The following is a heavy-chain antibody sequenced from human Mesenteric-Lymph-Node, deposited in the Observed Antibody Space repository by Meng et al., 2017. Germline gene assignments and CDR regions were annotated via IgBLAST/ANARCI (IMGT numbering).Heavy chain of an antibody. D-gene: IGHD3-22*01. CDR1: GYTFTGYY. Sequence: ASVKVSCKASGYTFTGYYMHWVRQAPGQGLEWMGWINPNSGGTNYAQKFQGRVTMTRDTSISTAYMELSRLRSDDTAVYYCAREGDRYYDSSGSFDYWGQGTLVTVSS. J-gene: IGHJ4*02. CDR3: AREGDRYYDSSGSFDY. V-gene: IGHV1-2*02. CDR2: INPNSGGT.